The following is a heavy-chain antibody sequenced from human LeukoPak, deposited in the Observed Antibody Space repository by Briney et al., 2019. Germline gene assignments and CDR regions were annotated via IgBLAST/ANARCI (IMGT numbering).Heavy chain of an antibody. CDR2: VFITGSI. Sequence: SETLSLTCSVSGGSISRDSYYYNWFRQPAGKGLEWIGRVFITGSINYSPSLRSRVTISLDKAKNQFSLRLTSVTAADTAVYYCARDSKYDSSSHAPWGQGILVTVSS. V-gene: IGHV4-61*02. CDR1: GGSISRDSYY. CDR3: ARDSKYDSSSHAP. D-gene: IGHD3-22*01. J-gene: IGHJ5*02.